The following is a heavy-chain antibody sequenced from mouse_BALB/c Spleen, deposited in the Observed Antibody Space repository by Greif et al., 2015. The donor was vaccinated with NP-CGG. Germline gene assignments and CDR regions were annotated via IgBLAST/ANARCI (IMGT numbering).Heavy chain of an antibody. Sequence: VKLQESGAELVKPGASVKLSCKASGYTFISYYMYWVKQRPGQGLEWIGEINPSNGGANLNEKFKSKATLTVDKSSSTAYMQLSSLTSEDSAVYLCTRGRRRDFDFWGQGTTLTVSS. J-gene: IGHJ2*01. CDR2: INPSNGGA. D-gene: IGHD1-2*01. V-gene: IGHV1S81*02. CDR3: TRGRRRDFDF. CDR1: GYTFISYY.